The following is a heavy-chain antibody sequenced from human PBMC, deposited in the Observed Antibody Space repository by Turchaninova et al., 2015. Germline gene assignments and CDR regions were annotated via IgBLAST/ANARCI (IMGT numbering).Heavy chain of an antibody. D-gene: IGHD3-10*01. CDR1: GHTFTGYH. J-gene: IGHJ4*02. CDR3: ATGGQMHFGY. Sequence: QVQLVQSGAEVKKPGASVKVSCKASGHTFTGYHMHWVRQAPGQGLECMGWFNRDNGVTKYAQNFQGRVTITTDTSISPGYLEVGSLRSDDTAVYYCATGGQMHFGYWGQGTLVTVSS. V-gene: IGHV1-2*02. CDR2: FNRDNGVT.